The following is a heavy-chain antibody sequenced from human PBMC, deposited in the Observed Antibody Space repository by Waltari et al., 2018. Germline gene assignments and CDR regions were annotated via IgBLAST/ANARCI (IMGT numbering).Heavy chain of an antibody. CDR3: AKQEYYDSSGYYDY. CDR1: GFTFSSYA. D-gene: IGHD3-22*01. V-gene: IGHV3-30*01. Sequence: QVQLVESGGGVVPPGRSLGLSCAASGFTFSSYALHWVLPAPGKGLEWVAVISYDGSNKYYADSGKGRFTISIDNSKNTLYLQMNSLRAEDTAVYYCAKQEYYDSSGYYDYWGQGTLVTVSS. CDR2: ISYDGSNK. J-gene: IGHJ4*02.